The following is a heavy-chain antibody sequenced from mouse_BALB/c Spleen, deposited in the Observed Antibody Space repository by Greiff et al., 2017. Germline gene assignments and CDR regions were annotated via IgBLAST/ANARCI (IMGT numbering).Heavy chain of an antibody. CDR1: GYTFSSYW. CDR3: ARGGYYGSSFWAMDY. CDR2: ILPGSGST. D-gene: IGHD1-1*01. J-gene: IGHJ4*01. V-gene: IGHV1-9*01. Sequence: VKLVESGAELMKPGASVKISCKATGYTFSSYWIEWVKQRPGHGLEWIGEILPGSGSTNYNEKFKGKATFTADTSSNTAYMQLSSLTSEDSAVYYCARGGYYGSSFWAMDYWGQGTSVTVSS.